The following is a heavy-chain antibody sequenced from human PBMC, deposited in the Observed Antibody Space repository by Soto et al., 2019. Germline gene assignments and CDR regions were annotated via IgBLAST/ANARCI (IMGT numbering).Heavy chain of an antibody. J-gene: IGHJ4*02. V-gene: IGHV4-31*03. Sequence: SETLSLTCTVSGGSISSGGYYWSWIRQHPGKGLEWIGYIYYSGSTYYNPSLKSRVTISVDTSKNQFSLKLSSVTAADTAVYYCARARGYCSSTSCYVQGGYHEWGQGTLVTVSS. D-gene: IGHD2-2*01. CDR3: ARARGYCSSTSCYVQGGYHE. CDR2: IYYSGST. CDR1: GGSISSGGYY.